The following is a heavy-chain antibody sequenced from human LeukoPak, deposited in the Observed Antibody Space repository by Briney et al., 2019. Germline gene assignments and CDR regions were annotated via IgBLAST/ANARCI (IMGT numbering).Heavy chain of an antibody. CDR3: ARAPSYDILTGYYTAVDY. CDR1: GFTFSSYW. J-gene: IGHJ4*02. Sequence: GGSLRLSCAASGFTFSSYWMSWVRQAPGKGLEWVANIKQDGSEKYYVDSVKGRFTISRDNAKNSLYLQMNSLRAEDTAVYYCARAPSYDILTGYYTAVDYWGQGTLVTVSS. D-gene: IGHD3-9*01. V-gene: IGHV3-7*01. CDR2: IKQDGSEK.